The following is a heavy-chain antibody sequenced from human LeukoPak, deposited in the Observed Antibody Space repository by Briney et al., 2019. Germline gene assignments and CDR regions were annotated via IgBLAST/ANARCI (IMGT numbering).Heavy chain of an antibody. J-gene: IGHJ4*02. CDR2: IYHSEST. CDR3: ARASALRPFDY. V-gene: IGHV4-30-2*01. CDR1: GGSISSGGYY. D-gene: IGHD3-3*01. Sequence: PSETLSLTCTVSGGSISSGGYYWSWIRQPPGKGLEWIGYIYHSESTNYSPSLKSRVTISVDTSKNQFSLKLSSVTAADTAVYYCARASALRPFDYWGQGTLVTVSA.